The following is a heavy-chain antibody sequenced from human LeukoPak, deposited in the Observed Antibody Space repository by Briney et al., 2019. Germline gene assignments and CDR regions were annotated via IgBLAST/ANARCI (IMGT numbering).Heavy chain of an antibody. J-gene: IGHJ4*02. CDR1: GYTFTDYY. Sequence: GASVKVSCKTSGYTFTDYYIHWVRQAPGQGLEWMGWINPNSGGTNYAQKFQGRVTMTRDTSISTAYMELSRLRSDDTAVYYCARDLTGAPPGYWGQGTLVTVSS. V-gene: IGHV1-2*02. D-gene: IGHD3-9*01. CDR2: INPNSGGT. CDR3: ARDLTGAPPGY.